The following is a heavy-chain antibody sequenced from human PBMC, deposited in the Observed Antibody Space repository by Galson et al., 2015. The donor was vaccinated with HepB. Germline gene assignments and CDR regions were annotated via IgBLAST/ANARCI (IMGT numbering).Heavy chain of an antibody. CDR3: ATHSDRGQWPYAY. D-gene: IGHD3-10*01. J-gene: IGHJ4*02. CDR1: GYTLTELS. CDR2: FDPEDGET. V-gene: IGHV1-24*01. Sequence: SVKVSCKVSGYTLTELSMHWVRQAPGKGLEWMGGFDPEDGETIYAQKFQGRVTMTEGTSTDTAYMELSSLRSEDTAVYYCATHSDRGQWPYAYWGQGTLVTVSS.